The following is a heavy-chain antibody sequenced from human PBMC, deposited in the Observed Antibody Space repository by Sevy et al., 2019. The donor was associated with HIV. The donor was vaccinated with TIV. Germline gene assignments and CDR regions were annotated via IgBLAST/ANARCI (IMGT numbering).Heavy chain of an antibody. J-gene: IGHJ5*02. Sequence: ASVKVSCKASGGTFNNYAISWVRQAPGQGLEWMGGIISIFGTTNYAQKFQGRVTITADESTKTAYMELSSLRSEDTAMYYCAKTGRVGLGNWLDPWSQGTLVTVSS. CDR1: GGTFNNYA. V-gene: IGHV1-69*13. CDR2: IISIFGTT. CDR3: AKTGRVGLGNWLDP. D-gene: IGHD3-16*01.